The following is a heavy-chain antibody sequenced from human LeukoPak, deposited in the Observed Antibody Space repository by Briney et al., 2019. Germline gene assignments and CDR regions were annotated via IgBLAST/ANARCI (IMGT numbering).Heavy chain of an antibody. J-gene: IGHJ3*02. V-gene: IGHV1-2*02. Sequence: ASVKVSCKASGYTFTGYYMHWVRQAPGQGLEWMGWINPNSGGTNYAQKFQGRVTMTRDTSISTAYMELSRLRSDDTAVYYCARWGGTITGDAFDIWGQGTMVTVSS. CDR3: ARWGGTITGDAFDI. CDR2: INPNSGGT. D-gene: IGHD5-24*01. CDR1: GYTFTGYY.